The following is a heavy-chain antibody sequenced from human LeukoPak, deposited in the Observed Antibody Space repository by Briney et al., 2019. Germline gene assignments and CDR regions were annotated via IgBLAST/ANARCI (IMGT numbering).Heavy chain of an antibody. CDR2: IYHSGST. J-gene: IGHJ4*02. CDR1: GGSISSYY. V-gene: IGHV4-38-2*02. D-gene: IGHD2-21*02. CDR3: ATRQVVTAMPDY. Sequence: SETLSLTCTVSGGSISSYYWGWIRQPPGKGLEWIGSIYHSGSTYYNPSLKSRVTISVDTSKNQFSLKLSSVTAADTAVYYCATRQVVTAMPDYWGQGTLVTVSS.